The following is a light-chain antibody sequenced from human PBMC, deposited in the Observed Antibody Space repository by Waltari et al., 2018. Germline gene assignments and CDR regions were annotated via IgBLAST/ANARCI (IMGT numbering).Light chain of an antibody. CDR2: DAS. CDR1: QSFIRY. Sequence: EIVLTQSPGTLSLSPGERATLSCRASQSFIRYLAWYHQKPGQAPRLLIYDASSRATGIPDRFSGSGSGTDFSLTISRLEPEDFAVYYCQNYVRLPATFGQGTKVEIK. J-gene: IGKJ1*01. V-gene: IGKV3-20*01. CDR3: QNYVRLPAT.